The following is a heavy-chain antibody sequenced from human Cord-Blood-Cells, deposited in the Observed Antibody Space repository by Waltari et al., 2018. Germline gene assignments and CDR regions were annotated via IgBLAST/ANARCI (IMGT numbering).Heavy chain of an antibody. CDR2: IKSKTDGGTT. CDR1: GFTFSNAR. V-gene: IGHV3-15*01. CDR3: TTDRTGQQLDY. Sequence: EVQLVESGGGLVKPGGSLILSCAAPGFTFSNARRTWVRQAPGKGLEWVGHIKSKTDGGTTDYAAPVKGRFTISRDDSKNTLYLQMNSLKTEDTAVYYCTTDRTGQQLDYWGQGTLVTVSS. D-gene: IGHD6-13*01. J-gene: IGHJ4*02.